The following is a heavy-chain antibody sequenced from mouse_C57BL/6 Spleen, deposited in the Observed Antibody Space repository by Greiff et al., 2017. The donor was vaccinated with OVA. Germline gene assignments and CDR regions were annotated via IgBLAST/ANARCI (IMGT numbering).Heavy chain of an antibody. Sequence: EVQVVESGGGLVQPKGSLKLSCAASGFSFNTYAMNWVRQAPGKGLEWVARIRSKSNNYATYYADSVKDRFTISRDDSESMLYLQMNNLKTEDTAMYDCVSDYGYFDYWGQGTTLTVSS. CDR3: VSDYGYFDY. V-gene: IGHV10-1*01. CDR1: GFSFNTYA. CDR2: IRSKSNNYAT. D-gene: IGHD2-4*01. J-gene: IGHJ2*01.